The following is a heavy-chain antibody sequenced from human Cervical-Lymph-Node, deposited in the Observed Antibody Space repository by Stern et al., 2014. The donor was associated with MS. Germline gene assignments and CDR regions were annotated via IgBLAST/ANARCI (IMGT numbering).Heavy chain of an antibody. J-gene: IGHJ6*02. V-gene: IGHV1-24*01. CDR2: FNPEEGET. CDR1: GYTLTELC. D-gene: IGHD3-3*01. Sequence: VKLVESGAEVKKPGASVELSCKVSGYTLTELCMHWGRQAPGKGLEWMGGFNPEEGETIYAQKFKGRVTMTEDKSTENAYLELSSLKAENTTVYYCAIDRADFRRGYSAPTKGCGLDVWGQGTTVTVSS. CDR3: AIDRADFRRGYSAPTKGCGLDV.